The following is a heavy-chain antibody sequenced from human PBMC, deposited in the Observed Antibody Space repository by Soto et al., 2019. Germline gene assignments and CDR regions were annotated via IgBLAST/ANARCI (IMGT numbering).Heavy chain of an antibody. CDR3: ARQDSSGWYGQLEYYFDY. Sequence: GESLKISCKGSGYSFTSYWISWVRQMPGKGLEWMGRIDPSDSYTNYSPSFQGHVTISADKSISTAYLQWSSLKVSDTAMYYCARQDSSGWYGQLEYYFDYWGQGTLVTVSS. D-gene: IGHD6-19*01. V-gene: IGHV5-10-1*01. CDR2: IDPSDSYT. J-gene: IGHJ4*02. CDR1: GYSFTSYW.